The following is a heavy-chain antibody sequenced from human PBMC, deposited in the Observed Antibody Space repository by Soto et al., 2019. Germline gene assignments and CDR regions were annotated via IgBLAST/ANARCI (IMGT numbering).Heavy chain of an antibody. D-gene: IGHD2-2*01. CDR3: ERDRGCSSTSCYGAGQGTPTNYYSSYGMVV. J-gene: IGHJ6*02. Sequence: PGGSLSLSCAASGFTVSSNYMSWVRQAPGKGLEWVSVIYSGGSTYYADSVKGRFTISRDNSKNTLYLQMNSLRAEDTAVYYCERDRGCSSTSCYGAGQGTPTNYYSSYGMVVWGQGTTVTVYS. CDR2: IYSGGST. CDR1: GFTVSSNY. V-gene: IGHV3-53*01.